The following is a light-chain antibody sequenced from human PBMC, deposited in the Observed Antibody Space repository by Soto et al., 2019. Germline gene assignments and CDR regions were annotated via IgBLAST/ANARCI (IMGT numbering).Light chain of an antibody. Sequence: DIKMTQSPSSLSASVGDRVTLTCQASEDVSDYVNWYKQKPGRAPKLLIYDASKLETGVPSRFSGRGSGTDFSFTIRDLQPEDFATYYCQLYKNVILTFGGGTRVDI. CDR2: DAS. CDR3: QLYKNVILT. J-gene: IGKJ4*01. V-gene: IGKV1-33*01. CDR1: EDVSDY.